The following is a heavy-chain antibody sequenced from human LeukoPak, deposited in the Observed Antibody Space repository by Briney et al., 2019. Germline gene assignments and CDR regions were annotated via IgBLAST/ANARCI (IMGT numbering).Heavy chain of an antibody. CDR2: IKEDGSEK. CDR1: GFTFSDYY. Sequence: GGSLRLSCAASGFTFSDYYMSWIRQAPGKGLEWVANIKEDGSEKYYVDSVKGRFTISRDNAKNSLYLQMNSLRAEDTAVYYCARGGSSSGRFAYWGQGTLVTVSS. J-gene: IGHJ4*02. CDR3: ARGGSSSGRFAY. V-gene: IGHV3-7*01. D-gene: IGHD6-6*01.